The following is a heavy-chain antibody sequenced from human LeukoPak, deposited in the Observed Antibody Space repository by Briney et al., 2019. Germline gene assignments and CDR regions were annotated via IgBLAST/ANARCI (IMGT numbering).Heavy chain of an antibody. CDR1: GGTFSSYD. CDR3: ARGRRQWLVTTPYYYYMDV. V-gene: IGHV1-69*06. Sequence: GASVKVSCKASGGTFSSYDISWVRQAPGQGLEWMGGIMPMFGKANYAQKFQGRVTITADKSTSTAYMELGSLRSEDTAVYYCARGRRQWLVTTPYYYYMDVWGKGTTVTVSS. J-gene: IGHJ6*03. D-gene: IGHD6-19*01. CDR2: IMPMFGKA.